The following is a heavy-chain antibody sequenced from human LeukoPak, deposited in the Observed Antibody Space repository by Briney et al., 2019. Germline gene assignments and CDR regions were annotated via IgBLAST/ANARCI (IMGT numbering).Heavy chain of an antibody. D-gene: IGHD6-19*01. CDR3: ARDLGGSLNYYYYGMDV. CDR1: GFTVSSNY. Sequence: GGSLRLSCAASGFTVSSNYMSWVRQAPGKGLEWVSVIYSGGSTYYADSVKGRFTISRDNSKNTLYLQMNSLRAEDTAVYYCARDLGGSLNYYYYGMDVWGQGTTVTVS. J-gene: IGHJ6*02. V-gene: IGHV3-66*01. CDR2: IYSGGST.